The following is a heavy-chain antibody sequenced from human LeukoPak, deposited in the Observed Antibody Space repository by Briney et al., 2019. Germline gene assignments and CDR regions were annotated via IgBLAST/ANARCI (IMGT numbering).Heavy chain of an antibody. CDR1: GGSISSGDYY. V-gene: IGHV4-30-4*08. CDR2: IYYSGCT. Sequence: SETLSLTCTVSGGSISSGDYYWSWIRQPPGKGLEWIGYIYYSGCTYYNPSLKSRVTISVDTSKNQFSLKLSSVTAADTAVYYCARGLLGCSGGSCYVWAYDIWGQGTMVTVSS. J-gene: IGHJ3*02. CDR3: ARGLLGCSGGSCYVWAYDI. D-gene: IGHD2-15*01.